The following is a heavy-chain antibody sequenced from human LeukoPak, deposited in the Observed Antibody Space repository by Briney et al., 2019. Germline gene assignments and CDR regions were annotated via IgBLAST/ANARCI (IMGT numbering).Heavy chain of an antibody. CDR1: GFTFSSYA. D-gene: IGHD3-10*01. Sequence: GGSLRLSCAASGFTFSSYAMSWVRQAPGKGLEWVSAISGSGGSTCYADSVKGRFTISRDNSKNTLYLQMNSLRAEDTAVYYCASYGSGSYYYGMDVWGQGTTVTVSS. CDR3: ASYGSGSYYYGMDV. J-gene: IGHJ6*02. CDR2: ISGSGGST. V-gene: IGHV3-23*01.